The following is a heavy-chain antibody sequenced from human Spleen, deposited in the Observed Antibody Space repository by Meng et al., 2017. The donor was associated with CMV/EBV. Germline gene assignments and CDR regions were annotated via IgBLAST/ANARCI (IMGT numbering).Heavy chain of an antibody. J-gene: IGHJ4*02. V-gene: IGHV3-30*02. Sequence: GGSLRLSCAASAFTFSSYPMHWVRQPPGKGLEWVTFIRYDGNNKYYADSVKGRFTVSRDNSKNTLHLQMNRLRPEDTAVYYCAKGEYNSPSLLDYWGQGTLVTVSS. CDR1: AFTFSSYP. D-gene: IGHD6-6*01. CDR3: AKGEYNSPSLLDY. CDR2: IRYDGNNK.